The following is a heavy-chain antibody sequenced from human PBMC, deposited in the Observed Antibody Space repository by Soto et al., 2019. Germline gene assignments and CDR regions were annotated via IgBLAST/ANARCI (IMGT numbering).Heavy chain of an antibody. CDR2: ISGSGGST. V-gene: IGHV3-23*01. D-gene: IGHD4-17*01. CDR3: AKIHYGDYEAKFDY. J-gene: IGHJ4*02. CDR1: GFTFGGYA. Sequence: PGGSLRLSCAASGFTFGGYAVSWVRQAPGKGLEWVSAISGSGGSTYYADSVKGRFTISRDNSKNTLYLQMNSLRAEDTAVYYCAKIHYGDYEAKFDYWGQGTLVTVSS.